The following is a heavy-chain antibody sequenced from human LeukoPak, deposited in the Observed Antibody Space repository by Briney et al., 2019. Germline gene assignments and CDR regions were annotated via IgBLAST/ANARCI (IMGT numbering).Heavy chain of an antibody. CDR2: MNPNSGNT. D-gene: IGHD5-18*01. J-gene: IGHJ4*02. Sequence: ASVTVSCKASGYTFTSYDINWVRQATGQGLEWMGWMNPNSGNTGYAQKFQGRVTMTRNTSISTAYMELSSLRSEDTAVYYCARGDGYSYGSDYWGQGTLVTVSS. V-gene: IGHV1-8*01. CDR1: GYTFTSYD. CDR3: ARGDGYSYGSDY.